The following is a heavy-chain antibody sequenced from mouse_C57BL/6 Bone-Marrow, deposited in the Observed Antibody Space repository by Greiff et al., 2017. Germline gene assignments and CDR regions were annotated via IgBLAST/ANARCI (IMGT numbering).Heavy chain of an antibody. D-gene: IGHD3-3*01. CDR1: GYTFTSYW. V-gene: IGHV1-59*01. Sequence: QVQLKQPGAELVRPGTSVKLSCKASGYTFTSYWMHWVKQRPGQGLEWIGVIDPSDSYTNYNQKFKGKATLTVDTSSSTAYMQLSSLTSEDSAVYYCARRLGQGYWYFDVWGTGTTVTVSS. CDR2: IDPSDSYT. CDR3: ARRLGQGYWYFDV. J-gene: IGHJ1*03.